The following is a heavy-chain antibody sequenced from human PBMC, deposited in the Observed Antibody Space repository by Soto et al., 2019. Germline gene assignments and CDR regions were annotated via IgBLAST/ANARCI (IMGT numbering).Heavy chain of an antibody. V-gene: IGHV1-69*01. CDR2: IIPIFGTA. Sequence: QVQLVQSGAEVKKPGSSVKVSCKTSGGTFSSYAISWVRQAPGQGLEWMGGIIPIFGTANYAQKFQGRVTITADESTSTAYMELSSPRSENTAVYYCARPDTAMVMGSCFDYWGQGTLVTVSS. CDR3: ARPDTAMVMGSCFDY. CDR1: GGTFSSYA. D-gene: IGHD5-18*01. J-gene: IGHJ4*02.